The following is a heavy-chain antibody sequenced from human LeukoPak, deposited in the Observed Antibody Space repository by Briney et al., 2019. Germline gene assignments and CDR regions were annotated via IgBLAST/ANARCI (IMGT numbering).Heavy chain of an antibody. V-gene: IGHV3-74*01. CDR1: GFTFSDYW. Sequence: PGGSLRLSCAASGFTFSDYWMHWVRQAPGKGLVWVSRIDSDGSSTSNADSVKGRFTISRDNAKNTVYLQMNSLRAEDTAVYYCARGFTIFGVVNDALDIWGQGTMVTVSS. CDR3: ARGFTIFGVVNDALDI. J-gene: IGHJ3*02. D-gene: IGHD3-3*01. CDR2: IDSDGSST.